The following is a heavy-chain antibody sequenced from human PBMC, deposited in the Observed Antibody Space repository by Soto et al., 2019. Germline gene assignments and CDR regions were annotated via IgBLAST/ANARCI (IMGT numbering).Heavy chain of an antibody. CDR1: GGTFSSYA. Sequence: QVQLVQSGAEVKKPGSSVKVSCKASGGTFSSYAISWVRQAPGQGLEWMGGIIPISDTTNYAKKLQGRVTITEDESTSTAYMELSSLRSEDTAVYYCARSQGSSTRLEIYYSYSYGMDVWGQGTTVTVSS. D-gene: IGHD2-2*01. J-gene: IGHJ6*02. V-gene: IGHV1-69*01. CDR2: IIPISDTT. CDR3: ARSQGSSTRLEIYYSYSYGMDV.